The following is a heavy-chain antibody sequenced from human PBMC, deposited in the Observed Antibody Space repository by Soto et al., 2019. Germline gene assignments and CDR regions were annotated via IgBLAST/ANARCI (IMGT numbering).Heavy chain of an antibody. J-gene: IGHJ6*02. CDR3: ARVGYGSGSYAYYYYGMDV. CDR1: GGPISSYY. V-gene: IGHV4-59*01. Sequence: PSETLSLTCTVSGGPISSYYWSWIRQPPGKGLEWIGYIYYSGSTNYNPSLKSRVTISVDTSKNQFSLKLSSVTAADTAVYYCARVGYGSGSYAYYYYGMDVWGQGTTVTVSS. D-gene: IGHD3-10*01. CDR2: IYYSGST.